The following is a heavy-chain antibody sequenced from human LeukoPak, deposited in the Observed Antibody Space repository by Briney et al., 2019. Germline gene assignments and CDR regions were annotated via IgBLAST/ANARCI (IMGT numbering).Heavy chain of an antibody. J-gene: IGHJ5*02. V-gene: IGHV3-33*08. CDR3: ARPSTVPAAMGEESWFDP. Sequence: GGSLRLSCAVSGFTFSSYGMHWVRQAPGKGLEWVAVIWYGGSTKYYADSVKGRFTISRDNSKNTLYLQMNSLRAEDTAVYYCARPSTVPAAMGEESWFDPWGQGTLVTVSS. CDR2: IWYGGSTK. CDR1: GFTFSSYG. D-gene: IGHD2-2*01.